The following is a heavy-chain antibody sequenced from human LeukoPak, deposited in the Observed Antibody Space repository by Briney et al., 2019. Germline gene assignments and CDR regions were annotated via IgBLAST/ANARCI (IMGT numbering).Heavy chain of an antibody. CDR3: ARAKEYGYNYGPGFGFDP. CDR2: INHSGNT. V-gene: IGHV4-34*01. J-gene: IGHJ5*01. CDR1: GGSFSGYY. D-gene: IGHD5-18*01. Sequence: SETLSLTCAVYGGSFSGYYWSWIRQLPGKGLEWIGEINHSGNTNYNPSLKSRVTISVDTSKSQISLKVTSVTAADTAVYYCARAKEYGYNYGPGFGFDPWGQGTPVTVSS.